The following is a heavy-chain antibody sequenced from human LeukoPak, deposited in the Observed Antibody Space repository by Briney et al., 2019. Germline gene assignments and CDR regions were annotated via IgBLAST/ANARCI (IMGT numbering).Heavy chain of an antibody. V-gene: IGHV3-7*01. Sequence: GGSLRLSCAASGFTFSDYYMSWIRQAPGQGLEWVANIKQDGSEKYYVDSVKGRFTISRDNAKNSLYLQMNSLRAEDTAVYYCAVGSGYDPPFFDYWGQGTLVTVSS. J-gene: IGHJ4*02. CDR1: GFTFSDYY. CDR3: AVGSGYDPPFFDY. CDR2: IKQDGSEK. D-gene: IGHD5-12*01.